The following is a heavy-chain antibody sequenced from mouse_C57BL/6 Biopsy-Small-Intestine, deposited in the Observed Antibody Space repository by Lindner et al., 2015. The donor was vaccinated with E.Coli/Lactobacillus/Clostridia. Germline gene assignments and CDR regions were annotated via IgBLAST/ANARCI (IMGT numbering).Heavy chain of an antibody. Sequence: VQLQESGPELVKPGASVKISCKASGYAFSSSWMNWVKQRPGKGLEWIGRIYPGDGDTDYNGKFKGKATLTADKSSSTAYMQLSSLTSEDSAVYFCARSGNYYGTSRDYLGFWGTGTTVTVSS. D-gene: IGHD1-1*01. CDR3: ARSGNYYGTSRDYLGF. CDR1: GYAFSSSW. V-gene: IGHV1-82*01. CDR2: IYPGDGDT. J-gene: IGHJ1*03.